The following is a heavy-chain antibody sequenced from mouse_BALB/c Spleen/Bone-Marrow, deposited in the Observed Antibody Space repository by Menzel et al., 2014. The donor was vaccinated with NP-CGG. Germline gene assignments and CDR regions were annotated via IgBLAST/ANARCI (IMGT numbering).Heavy chain of an antibody. CDR2: IFPGIGTT. Sequence: VKLQESGAELVKPGASVKLSCKTSGYTFTNYWIQWVKQRPGQGLGWIGEIFPGIGTTYYNEKFKGKATLTIDTSSSTAYMQLSSLTSGDSAVYFCARGGNYGYWGQGTTLTVSS. CDR1: GYTFTNYW. V-gene: IGHV1S132*01. D-gene: IGHD2-1*01. CDR3: ARGGNYGY. J-gene: IGHJ2*01.